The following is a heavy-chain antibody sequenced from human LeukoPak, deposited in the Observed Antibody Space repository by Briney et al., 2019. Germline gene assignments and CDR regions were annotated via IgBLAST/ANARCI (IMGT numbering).Heavy chain of an antibody. Sequence: SETLSLTCTVSGGSISSYYWSWIRQPPGKGLEWIGYIYYSGSTNYNPSLKSRVTISVDTSKNQFSLKLSSVTAADTAGYYCARGYRDGYNYYYFQHWGQGTLVTVSS. CDR2: IYYSGST. CDR3: ARGYRDGYNYYYFQH. J-gene: IGHJ1*01. CDR1: GGSISSYY. V-gene: IGHV4-59*01. D-gene: IGHD5-24*01.